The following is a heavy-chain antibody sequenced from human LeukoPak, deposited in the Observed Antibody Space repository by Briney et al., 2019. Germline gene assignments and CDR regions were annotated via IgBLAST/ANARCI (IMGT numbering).Heavy chain of an antibody. J-gene: IGHJ6*03. CDR2: IYTSGST. CDR3: ARSYTVATLDSYYYYMDV. CDR1: GVSISSYY. Sequence: SETLSLTCTVSGVSISSYYWSWIRQPAGKGLEWIGRIYTSGSTNYNPSLKSRVTMSVDTSKNHFSLKLSSVTAADTAVYYCARSYTVATLDSYYYYMDVWXXXTTVTVSS. D-gene: IGHD3-16*01. V-gene: IGHV4-4*07.